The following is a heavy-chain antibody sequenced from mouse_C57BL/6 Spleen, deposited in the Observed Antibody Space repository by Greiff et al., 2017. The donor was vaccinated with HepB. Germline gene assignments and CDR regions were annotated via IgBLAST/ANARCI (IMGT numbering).Heavy chain of an antibody. D-gene: IGHD1-1*01. CDR2: IWSDGST. CDR3: AREGRSSRYFDV. Sequence: QVQLKESGPGLVAPSQSLSITCTVSGFSLTSYGVHWVRQPPGKGLEWLVVIWSDGSTTYNSALKSRLSISKDNSKSQVFLKMNSLQTDDTAMDYCAREGRSSRYFDVWGTGTTVTVSS. V-gene: IGHV2-6*03. J-gene: IGHJ1*03. CDR1: GFSLTSYG.